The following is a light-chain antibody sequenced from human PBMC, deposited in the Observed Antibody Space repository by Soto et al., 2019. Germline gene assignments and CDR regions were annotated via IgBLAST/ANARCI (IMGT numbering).Light chain of an antibody. CDR2: DAS. CDR1: QDITAY. Sequence: DIPMTQSPSSLSASVGDRVTITCQASQDITAYLNWYQQKPGQAPKLLIFDASNLETGVSSRFSGSGSGTDFTVTISSLQPEDFATYYCQQTDTYPYTFGQGTKVEIK. V-gene: IGKV1-33*01. CDR3: QQTDTYPYT. J-gene: IGKJ2*01.